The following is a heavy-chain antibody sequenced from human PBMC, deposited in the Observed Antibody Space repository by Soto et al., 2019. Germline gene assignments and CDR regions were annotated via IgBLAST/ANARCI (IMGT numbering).Heavy chain of an antibody. D-gene: IGHD3-22*01. J-gene: IGHJ4*02. V-gene: IGHV4-61*01. Sequence: PSETLSLTCTVSGGSVSSGIYYWSWIRQPPGKGLEWIGYIYYSGSTNYNPSLKSRVTISVDTSKNQFSLKLSSVTAADTAVYYCARGGGTYYYDSSGYYPNYWGQGTLVTVSS. CDR2: IYYSGST. CDR1: GGSVSSGIYY. CDR3: ARGGGTYYYDSSGYYPNY.